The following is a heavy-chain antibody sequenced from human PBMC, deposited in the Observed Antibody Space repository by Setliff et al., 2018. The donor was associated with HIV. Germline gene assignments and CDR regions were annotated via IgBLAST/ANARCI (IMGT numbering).Heavy chain of an antibody. CDR3: TTDPTSFRGVNSRY. CDR2: VYYSGST. CDR1: GVSTSSSSYY. V-gene: IGHV4-39*02. J-gene: IGHJ4*02. D-gene: IGHD3-10*01. Sequence: SEPLSLTCTVSGVSTSSSSYYWGWIRQPPGKGLEWIGYVYYSGSTYYNPSLKSRLTISVDTSKNHFTLRLSSLTAADTAVYYCTTDPTSFRGVNSRYWGQGTLVTVSS.